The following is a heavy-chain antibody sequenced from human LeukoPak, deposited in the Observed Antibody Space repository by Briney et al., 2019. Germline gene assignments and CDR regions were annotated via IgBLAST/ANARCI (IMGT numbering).Heavy chain of an antibody. CDR3: ARAPHNGRTGYFDY. CDR2: IIPIFGIA. D-gene: IGHD1-26*01. V-gene: IGHV1-69*04. Sequence: SVKVSCKASGGTFSSYAISWVRQAPGQGLEWMGRIIPIFGIANYAQRFQGRVTITADKSTSTAYMELSSLRSEDTAVYYCARAPHNGRTGYFDYWGQGTLVTVSS. CDR1: GGTFSSYA. J-gene: IGHJ4*02.